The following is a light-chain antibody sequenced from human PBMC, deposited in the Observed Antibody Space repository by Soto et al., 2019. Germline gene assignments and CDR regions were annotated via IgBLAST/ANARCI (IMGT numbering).Light chain of an antibody. CDR3: QQYNDYFQT. Sequence: DIQMTQSPSPLSASIGDRVTIACRASQSVSNWLAWYQQKPGKAPKLLIYDASSLESGVPSRFSGSGSGTEYTLTISSLQPEDSATYYCQQYNDYFQTFGQGTTVEI. CDR1: QSVSNW. V-gene: IGKV1-5*01. J-gene: IGKJ1*01. CDR2: DAS.